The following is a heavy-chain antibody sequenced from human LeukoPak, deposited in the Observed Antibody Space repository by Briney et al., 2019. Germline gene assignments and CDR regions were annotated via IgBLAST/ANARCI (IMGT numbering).Heavy chain of an antibody. D-gene: IGHD3-10*01. CDR2: IKQDGSEK. V-gene: IGHV3-7*01. J-gene: IGHJ6*03. CDR1: GFPFSNYW. Sequence: GGSLRLSCAASGFPFSNYWMSWVRQAPGKGLEWVANIKQDGSEKYYVDSVKGRFTISRDNAKNSLYLQMNSLRAEDTAVYYCAREVSLVWTPDPYYMDVWGKGTTVTVSS. CDR3: AREVSLVWTPDPYYMDV.